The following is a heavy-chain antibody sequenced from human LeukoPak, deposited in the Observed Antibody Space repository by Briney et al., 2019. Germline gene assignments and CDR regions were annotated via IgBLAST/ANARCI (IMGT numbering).Heavy chain of an antibody. Sequence: PGGSLRLSCAASGFTFSSYSMNWVRQAPGKGLEWVSYISTSSSTIYYADSVKGRFTISRDNANNLLYLQMNSLRAEDTAVYYCARGRERLVTPFSYWGQGTLVTVSS. V-gene: IGHV3-48*04. CDR3: ARGRERLVTPFSY. CDR1: GFTFSSYS. CDR2: ISTSSSTI. D-gene: IGHD3-9*01. J-gene: IGHJ4*02.